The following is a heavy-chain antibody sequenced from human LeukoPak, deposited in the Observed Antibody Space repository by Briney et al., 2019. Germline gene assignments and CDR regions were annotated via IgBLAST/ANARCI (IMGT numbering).Heavy chain of an antibody. D-gene: IGHD2-21*01. CDR1: GYTFTSYD. Sequence: SVKVSCKASGYTFTSYDINWVRQATGQGLEWMGGIIPIFGTANYAQKFQGRVTITADESTSTAYMELSSLRSGDTAVYYCAREHGSGGDCPPLCYYYMDVWGKGTTVTVSS. V-gene: IGHV1-69*13. CDR2: IIPIFGTA. CDR3: AREHGSGGDCPPLCYYYMDV. J-gene: IGHJ6*03.